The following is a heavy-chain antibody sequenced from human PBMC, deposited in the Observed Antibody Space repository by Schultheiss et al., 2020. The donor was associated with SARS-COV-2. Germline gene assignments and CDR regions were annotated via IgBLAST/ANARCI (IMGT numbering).Heavy chain of an antibody. J-gene: IGHJ6*02. V-gene: IGHV4-34*01. CDR3: ARDPSSWNGMDV. D-gene: IGHD6-13*01. Sequence: SETLSLTCAVYGGSFSGYYWSWIRQPPGKGLEWIGEINHSGSTNYNPSLKSRVTISVDTSKNQFSLKLSSVTAADTAVYYCARDPSSWNGMDVWGQGTTVTVSS. CDR1: GGSFSGYY. CDR2: INHSGST.